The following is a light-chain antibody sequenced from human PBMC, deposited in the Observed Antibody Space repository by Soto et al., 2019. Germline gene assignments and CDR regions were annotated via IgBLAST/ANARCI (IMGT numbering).Light chain of an antibody. Sequence: QSALTQPASVSGSPGQSITISCIGTPSDVGGFDYVSWYQQHPGKAPKLLIYDVSHRPSVVSSRFSGSKSGNTASLAISGLQAEDEADYYCSSYTSTNTLVIFGGGTKLTVL. J-gene: IGLJ2*01. CDR2: DVS. V-gene: IGLV2-14*03. CDR1: PSDVGGFDY. CDR3: SSYTSTNTLVI.